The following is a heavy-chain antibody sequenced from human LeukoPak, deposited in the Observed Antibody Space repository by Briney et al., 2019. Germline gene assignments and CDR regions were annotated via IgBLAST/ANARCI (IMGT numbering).Heavy chain of an antibody. V-gene: IGHV3-23*01. D-gene: IGHD3-9*01. CDR1: GFTFSSYA. CDR2: ISGSGGST. J-gene: IGHJ5*02. Sequence: GGSLRLSCAASGFTFSSYAMSWVRQAPGKGLEWASAISGSGGSTYYADSVKGRFTISRDNSKNTLYLQMNSLRAEDTAVYYCASSFAGFLTGLIIHLGWFDPWGQGTLVTVSS. CDR3: ASSFAGFLTGLIIHLGWFDP.